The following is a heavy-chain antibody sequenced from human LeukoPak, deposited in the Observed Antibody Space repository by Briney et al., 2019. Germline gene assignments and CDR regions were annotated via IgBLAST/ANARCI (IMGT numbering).Heavy chain of an antibody. CDR2: ISPSGDIT. CDR1: GFTFSNHG. D-gene: IGHD3-10*01. Sequence: GGSLRLSCAASGFTFSNHGMNWVRQAPGKGLEWVSGISPSGDITYYADSVKGRFTISRDNSKNTLYLEVISLTAEDTAVYYCAKDDAWLRFGEWSQGTLVTVSP. V-gene: IGHV3-23*01. J-gene: IGHJ4*02. CDR3: AKDDAWLRFGE.